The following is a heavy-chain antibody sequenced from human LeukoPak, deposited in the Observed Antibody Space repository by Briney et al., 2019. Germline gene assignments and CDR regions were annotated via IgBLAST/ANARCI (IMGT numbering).Heavy chain of an antibody. V-gene: IGHV3-23*01. J-gene: IGHJ4*02. Sequence: GGSLRLSCAASGFTFSNSAMSWVRQAPGKGLEWVSVISGSGGNTDYADSVKGRFTISRDNSKNTLYLQVNSLRVEDTAVYYCARDGSRGAFPEYWGQGTLVTVSS. D-gene: IGHD1-26*01. CDR2: ISGSGGNT. CDR1: GFTFSNSA. CDR3: ARDGSRGAFPEY.